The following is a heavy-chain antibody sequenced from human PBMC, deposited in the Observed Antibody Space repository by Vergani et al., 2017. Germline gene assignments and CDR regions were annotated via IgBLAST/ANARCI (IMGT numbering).Heavy chain of an antibody. CDR2: IFYSGTT. J-gene: IGHJ4*02. D-gene: IGHD6-19*01. V-gene: IGHV4-31*11. CDR3: ARSGRXLWFEYSSGWYFDY. CDR1: GGSISSGDHC. Sequence: QVQLQESGPGVVKPSQTLSLTCAVSGGSISSGDHCWTWIRQRPGKGLEWIGYIFYSGTTYDNPSLRSRLTISVDTSQNQFSLKLSSVTAADTAVYYCARSGRXLWFEYSSGWYFDYWGQGTLVTVSS.